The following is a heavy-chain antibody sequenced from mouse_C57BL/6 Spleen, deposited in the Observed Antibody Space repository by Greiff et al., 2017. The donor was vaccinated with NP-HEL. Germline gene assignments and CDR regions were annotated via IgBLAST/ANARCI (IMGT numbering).Heavy chain of an antibody. D-gene: IGHD2-4*01. CDR2: IYPGDGDT. Sequence: QVQLQQSGAELVKPGASVKISCKASGYAFSSYWINWVKQRPGKGLEWIGQIYPGDGDTNYTGKFKGKATLTADTSSSTAYMQLSSLNSEDSDVYSSARSRYYESSYDMDYWGQGTSVTVSS. J-gene: IGHJ4*01. CDR1: GYAFSSYW. CDR3: ARSRYYESSYDMDY. V-gene: IGHV1-80*01.